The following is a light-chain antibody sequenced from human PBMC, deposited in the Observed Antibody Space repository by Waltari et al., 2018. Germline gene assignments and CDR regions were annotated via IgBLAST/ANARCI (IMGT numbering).Light chain of an antibody. CDR1: SSDVGGYEY. J-gene: IGLJ3*02. CDR2: EVR. Sequence: QSALTQPASVSGSPGQSITISCTGTSSDVGGYEYVSWYQQYPGKAPKLMIYEVRNWPSGVSNRFSGAKSGNTASLTISGLQAEDEADYYCSSVTRSSTWVFGGGTKLTVL. V-gene: IGLV2-14*01. CDR3: SSVTRSSTWV.